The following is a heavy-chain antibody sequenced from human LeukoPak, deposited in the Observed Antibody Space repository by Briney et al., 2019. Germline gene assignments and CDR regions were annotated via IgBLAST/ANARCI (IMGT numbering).Heavy chain of an antibody. V-gene: IGHV3-33*03. J-gene: IGHJ4*02. CDR2: IWYDGSNK. CDR1: GFTFSSYG. CDR3: AKDMYYDILTGAGFDY. Sequence: GGSLRLSCAASGFTFSSYGMHWVRQAPGKGLEWVAVIWYDGSNKYYADSVKGRFTISRDNAKNSLYLQMNSLRAEDTALYYCAKDMYYDILTGAGFDYWGQGTLVTVSS. D-gene: IGHD3-9*01.